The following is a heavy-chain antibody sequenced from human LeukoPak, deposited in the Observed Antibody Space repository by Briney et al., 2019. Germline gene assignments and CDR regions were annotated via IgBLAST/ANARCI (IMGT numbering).Heavy chain of an antibody. D-gene: IGHD6-19*01. CDR1: GYTFTSYD. V-gene: IGHV1-8*01. CDR2: MNPNSGNT. CDR3: ARDGSGPPPFDY. Sequence: GASVKVSCKASGYTFTSYDINWVRQTTGQGLEWMGWMNPNSGNTGHAQKFQGRVTMTRNTSISTAYMELSSLRSEDTAVYYCARDGSGPPPFDYWGQGTLVTVSS. J-gene: IGHJ4*02.